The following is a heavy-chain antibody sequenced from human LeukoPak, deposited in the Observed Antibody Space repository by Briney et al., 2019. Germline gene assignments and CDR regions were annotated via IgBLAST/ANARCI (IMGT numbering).Heavy chain of an antibody. D-gene: IGHD1-26*01. CDR1: GFTFSSHA. CDR2: ISGSGGST. V-gene: IGHV3-23*01. Sequence: GGSLRLSCAASGFTFSSHAMSWVRQAPGKGLEWVSAISGSGGSTYYADSVKGRFTISRDNSKNTLYLQMNSLRAEDTAVYYCARGGPLSYSGSLYGAFDIWGQGTMVTVSS. J-gene: IGHJ3*02. CDR3: ARGGPLSYSGSLYGAFDI.